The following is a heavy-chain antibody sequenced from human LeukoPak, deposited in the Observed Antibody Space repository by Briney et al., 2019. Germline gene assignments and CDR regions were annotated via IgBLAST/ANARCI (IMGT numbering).Heavy chain of an antibody. V-gene: IGHV1-18*01. CDR1: GYTFTSYG. Sequence: GASVKVSCKASGYTFTSYGISWVRQAPGQGLEWMGWISAYNGNTNYAQKLQGRVTMTTDTSTSTAYMELRSLRSDDTAVYYCASHGEQQLVPALVNWGQGTLVTVSS. CDR3: ASHGEQQLVPALVN. D-gene: IGHD6-13*01. J-gene: IGHJ4*02. CDR2: ISAYNGNT.